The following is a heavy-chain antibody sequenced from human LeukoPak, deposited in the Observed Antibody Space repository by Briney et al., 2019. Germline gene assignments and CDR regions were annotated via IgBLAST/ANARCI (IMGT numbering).Heavy chain of an antibody. D-gene: IGHD4-17*01. Sequence: GGSLRLSCAASEFSVGSNYMNWVRQAPGKGLEWVSYISSSGSTIYYADSVKGRFTISRDNAKNSLYLQMNSLRAEDTAVYYCARERVTTVTRYYYYMDVWGKGTTVTVSS. CDR2: ISSSGSTI. CDR3: ARERVTTVTRYYYYMDV. J-gene: IGHJ6*03. CDR1: EFSVGSNY. V-gene: IGHV3-48*01.